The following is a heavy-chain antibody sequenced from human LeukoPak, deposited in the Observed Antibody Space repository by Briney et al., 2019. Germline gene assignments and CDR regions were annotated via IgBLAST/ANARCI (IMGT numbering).Heavy chain of an antibody. CDR1: GGSISSYY. Sequence: PSETLSLTCTVSGGSISSYYWSWIRQPAGKGLEWIGRIYTSGSTNYNPSLKSRVTISVDTSKNQFSLKLSSVTAADTAVYYCARGGSGSNSYYFDYWGQGTLVTVSS. V-gene: IGHV4-4*07. CDR3: ARGGSGSNSYYFDY. CDR2: IYTSGST. J-gene: IGHJ4*02. D-gene: IGHD3-10*01.